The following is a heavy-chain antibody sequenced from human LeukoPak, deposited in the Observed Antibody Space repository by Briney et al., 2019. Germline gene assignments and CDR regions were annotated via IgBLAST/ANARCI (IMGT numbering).Heavy chain of an antibody. D-gene: IGHD3-3*01. Sequence: SQTLSLTCTVSGGSISSGGYYWSWIRQHPGKGLEWIGYIYYSGSTYYIPSLKSRVTISVDTSKNQFSLKLSSVTAADTAVYYCARVERSAKRGMDVWGQGTTVTVSS. V-gene: IGHV4-31*03. CDR1: GGSISSGGYY. J-gene: IGHJ6*02. CDR2: IYYSGST. CDR3: ARVERSAKRGMDV.